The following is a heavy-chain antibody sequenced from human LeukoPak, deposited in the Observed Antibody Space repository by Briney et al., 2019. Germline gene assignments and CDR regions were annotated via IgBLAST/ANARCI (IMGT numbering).Heavy chain of an antibody. CDR1: GYTFTGYY. V-gene: IGHV1-2*02. Sequence: ASVKVSCKASGYTFTGYYMHWVRQAPGQGLEWMGWINPNSCGTNYAQKFQGRVTMTRDTSISTAYMELSRLRSDDTAVYYCARGDNSSGYYYVGGYFDYWGQGTLVTVSS. J-gene: IGHJ4*02. CDR3: ARGDNSSGYYYVGGYFDY. CDR2: INPNSCGT. D-gene: IGHD3-22*01.